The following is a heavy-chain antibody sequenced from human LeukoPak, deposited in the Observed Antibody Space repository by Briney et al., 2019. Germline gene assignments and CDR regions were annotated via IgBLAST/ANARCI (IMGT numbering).Heavy chain of an antibody. V-gene: IGHV3-15*01. CDR3: TTQLLYEHNFDY. J-gene: IGHJ4*02. D-gene: IGHD2-2*02. Sequence: GGSLRLSCAASGFTFSDAWMSWVRQTPGKGLEWGGRIKSNTDGGITDFAAPVKGRFTISRDDSENALYLQMNSLKPEDTAVYYCTTQLLYEHNFDYWGQGALVTVSP. CDR1: GFTFSDAW. CDR2: IKSNTDGGIT.